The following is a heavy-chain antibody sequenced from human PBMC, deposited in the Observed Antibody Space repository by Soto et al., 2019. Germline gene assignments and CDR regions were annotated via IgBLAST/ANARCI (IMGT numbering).Heavy chain of an antibody. CDR1: GYTFSGYY. J-gene: IGHJ6*02. D-gene: IGHD2-2*02. V-gene: IGHV1-2*02. Sequence: ASVKVSCKVSGYTFSGYYIHWLRQAPGQGLEWMGWINPNSGGTNYAQKFQGRVTVTRDTPTSTAYMELSRLTSDDTAVYYCARSLTEGYCTITGCYTRPLYGMDVWGQGTTVTV. CDR3: ARSLTEGYCTITGCYTRPLYGMDV. CDR2: INPNSGGT.